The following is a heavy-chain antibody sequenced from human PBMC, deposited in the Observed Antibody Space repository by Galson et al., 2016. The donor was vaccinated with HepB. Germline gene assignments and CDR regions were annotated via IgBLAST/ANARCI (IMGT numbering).Heavy chain of an antibody. V-gene: IGHV3-21*01. CDR3: ARDILWFGELTRVYYFDY. Sequence: SLRLSCAASGFTFSSYSMNWVRQAPGKGLEWVSSISSSSYIHYADSVKGRFTISRDNAKNTLYLQMNSLRAEDTAVYYCARDILWFGELTRVYYFDYWGQGTLVTVSS. CDR1: GFTFSSYS. J-gene: IGHJ4*02. CDR2: ISSSSYI. D-gene: IGHD3-10*01.